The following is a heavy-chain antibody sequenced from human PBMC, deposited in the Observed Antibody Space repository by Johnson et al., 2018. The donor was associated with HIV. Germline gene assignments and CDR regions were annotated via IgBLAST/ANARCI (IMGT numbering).Heavy chain of an antibody. CDR1: RFTFSSHW. V-gene: IGHV3-7*01. CDR3: AREERDGINSAFDI. Sequence: VQLVESGGGLVQPGGSLRLSCAASRFTFSSHWMSWVRQAPGKGLEWVANIKQDGTEKYSVDSVKGRFTISRDNAKNLLFLQMNSLRAEDTAVYYCAREERDGINSAFDIWGQGTMVAVSS. CDR2: IKQDGTEK. D-gene: IGHD5-24*01. J-gene: IGHJ3*02.